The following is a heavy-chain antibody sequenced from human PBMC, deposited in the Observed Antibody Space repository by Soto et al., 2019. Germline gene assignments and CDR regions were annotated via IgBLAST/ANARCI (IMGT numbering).Heavy chain of an antibody. CDR3: ARDKASGTRDYYYYGMDV. J-gene: IGHJ6*02. CDR2: IYYSGST. CDR1: GGSISSGGYY. Sequence: KPSETLSLTCTVSGGSISSGGYYWSWIRQHPGKGLEWIGYIYYSGSTYYNPSLKSRVTISVDTSKNQFSLKLSSVTAAATAVYYCARDKASGTRDYYYYGMDVWGQGTTVTVSS. V-gene: IGHV4-31*03. D-gene: IGHD1-1*01.